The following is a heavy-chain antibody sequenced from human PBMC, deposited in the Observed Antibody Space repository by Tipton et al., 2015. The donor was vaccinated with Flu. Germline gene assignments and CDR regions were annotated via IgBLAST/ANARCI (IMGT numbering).Heavy chain of an antibody. CDR3: ARDYCSSTSCSHDAFDI. Sequence: APGKGLEWVSSISSSSSYIYYADSVKGRFTISRDNAKNSLYLQMNSLRAEDTAVYYCARDYCSSTSCSHDAFDIWGQGTMVTVSS. J-gene: IGHJ3*02. CDR2: ISSSSSYI. D-gene: IGHD2-2*01. V-gene: IGHV3-21*01.